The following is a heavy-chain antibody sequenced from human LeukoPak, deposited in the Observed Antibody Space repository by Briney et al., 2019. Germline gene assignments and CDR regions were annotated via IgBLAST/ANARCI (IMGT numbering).Heavy chain of an antibody. D-gene: IGHD3-22*01. CDR3: AKGGPYYDSSGYSKFDY. Sequence: PGGSLRLSCAASGFTFSNYAMNWVRQAPGKGLEWVSVISGSGDSTYYADSVKGRFTISRDNSKNTLYLQMNSLRAEDTAVYYCAKGGPYYDSSGYSKFDYWGQGTLVTVS. J-gene: IGHJ4*02. CDR2: ISGSGDST. V-gene: IGHV3-23*01. CDR1: GFTFSNYA.